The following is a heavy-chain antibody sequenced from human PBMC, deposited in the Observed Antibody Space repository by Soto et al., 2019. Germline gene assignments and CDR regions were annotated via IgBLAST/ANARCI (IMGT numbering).Heavy chain of an antibody. D-gene: IGHD2-15*01. CDR2: LHHSGNI. V-gene: IGHV4-38-2*01. CDR1: GYSIDSGYY. J-gene: IGHJ3*02. Sequence: PSETLSLTCAVSGYSIDSGYYWGWIRQPPGKGLEWIGSLHHSGNIYYNPSLKSRVTMLIDTSKNQCSLQLRSLTAADTAVYYCARVVVAGANDAFDIWGKGTLVTVSS. CDR3: ARVVVAGANDAFDI.